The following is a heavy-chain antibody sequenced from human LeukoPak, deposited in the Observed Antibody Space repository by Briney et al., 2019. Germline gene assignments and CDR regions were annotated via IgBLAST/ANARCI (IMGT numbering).Heavy chain of an antibody. CDR1: GFTFSSYW. Sequence: GGSLRLSCAASGFTFSSYWMHWVRQAPGKGLVWVSRINTDGSSTSYADSVKGRFTISRDNAKNSLYLQMNSLRAEDTAVYYCATYSSLNRREFQYWGQGTLLTVSS. V-gene: IGHV3-74*01. CDR3: ATYSSLNRREFQY. J-gene: IGHJ1*01. D-gene: IGHD3-22*01. CDR2: INTDGSST.